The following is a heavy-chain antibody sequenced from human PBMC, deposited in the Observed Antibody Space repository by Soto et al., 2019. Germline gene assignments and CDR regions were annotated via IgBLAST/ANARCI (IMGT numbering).Heavy chain of an antibody. CDR3: ARHGRPDGAYLGWSY. Sequence: QLQLQESGPGLVKPSETLSLTCNVSGDSIRSFSYYWGWIRQTPGKGLEWIGSIYYSGTTYYNPSLKNRVTISVDTSKNQFSLKLSSVTAADTAVYYCARHGRPDGAYLGWSYWGQGTLVTVSS. D-gene: IGHD2-15*01. J-gene: IGHJ4*02. CDR2: IYYSGTT. CDR1: GDSIRSFSYY. V-gene: IGHV4-39*01.